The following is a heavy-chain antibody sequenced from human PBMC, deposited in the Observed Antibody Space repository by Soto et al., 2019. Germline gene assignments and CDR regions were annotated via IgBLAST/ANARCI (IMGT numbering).Heavy chain of an antibody. CDR2: INDRAGGT. D-gene: IGHD4-4*01. J-gene: IGHJ4*02. Sequence: GGSLRLSCAASGFTFNNYAMSWVRQAPGRGLEWVSTINDRAGGTYYADSVKGRFTISRDNAKNSLYLQMNSLRAEDTAVYYCARDPTTVTTLSVFDYWGQGTLVTVAS. V-gene: IGHV3-23*01. CDR1: GFTFNNYA. CDR3: ARDPTTVTTLSVFDY.